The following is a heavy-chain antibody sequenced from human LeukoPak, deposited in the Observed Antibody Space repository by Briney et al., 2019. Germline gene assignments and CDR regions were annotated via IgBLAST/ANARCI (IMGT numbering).Heavy chain of an antibody. V-gene: IGHV1-18*01. CDR3: ARYSSIAARDWFDP. Sequence: ASVKVSCKASGYTFSSYGITWVRQAPGQGLEWKGWISAYNGNTNYAQKLQGRVTMTTDTSTSTAYMELRSLRSDDTAVYYCARYSSIAARDWFDPWGQGTLVTVSS. CDR1: GYTFSSYG. D-gene: IGHD6-6*01. CDR2: ISAYNGNT. J-gene: IGHJ5*02.